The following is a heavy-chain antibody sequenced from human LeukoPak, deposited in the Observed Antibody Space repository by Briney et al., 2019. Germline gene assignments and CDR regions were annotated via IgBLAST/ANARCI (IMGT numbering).Heavy chain of an antibody. D-gene: IGHD3-3*01. CDR3: ARADYDFWSGYFY. CDR1: GGSFSDYY. CDR2: INHSGST. Sequence: PSETLSLTCAVYGGSFSDYYWSWIRQPPGKGLEWIGEINHSGSTNYNPSLKSRVTISVDTSKKQFSLKLSSVTAADTAVYYCARADYDFWSGYFYWGQGTLVTVSS. J-gene: IGHJ4*02. V-gene: IGHV4-34*01.